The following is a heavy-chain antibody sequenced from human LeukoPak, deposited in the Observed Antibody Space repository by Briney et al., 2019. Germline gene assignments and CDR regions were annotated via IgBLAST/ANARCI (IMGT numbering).Heavy chain of an antibody. V-gene: IGHV4-4*07. Sequence: PSETLSLTCTVSGGSISSYYWSWIRQPAGKGLQWIGRIYSSGSTHNSPSLESRVTMSVDTSKNQFSLKLNSVTAADTAVYYCARVNYCSSTNCYRDYYYMDVWGRGTTVTVSS. D-gene: IGHD2-2*02. CDR3: ARVNYCSSTNCYRDYYYMDV. CDR1: GGSISSYY. J-gene: IGHJ6*03. CDR2: IYSSGST.